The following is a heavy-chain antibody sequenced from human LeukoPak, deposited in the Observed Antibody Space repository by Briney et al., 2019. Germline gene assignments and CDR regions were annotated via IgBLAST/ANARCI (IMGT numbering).Heavy chain of an antibody. CDR1: GFTFRTYG. V-gene: IGHV3-23*01. CDR3: ARRAYNWGAFDI. CDR2: ISGNGAGT. Sequence: HSGGSLRLSCAASGFTFRTYGTNWVRQAPGKGLEWVSGISGNGAGTYYADSVKGRFTISRDSSKNTLYLQMNSLRAEDTAVYYCARRAYNWGAFDIWGQGTLVTVSS. J-gene: IGHJ3*02. D-gene: IGHD5-24*01.